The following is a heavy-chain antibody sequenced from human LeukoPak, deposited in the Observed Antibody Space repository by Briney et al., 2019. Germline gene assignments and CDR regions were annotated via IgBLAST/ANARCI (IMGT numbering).Heavy chain of an antibody. CDR2: ISSSSSYI. Sequence: GGSLRLSCAASGFTLSSYSMTWVRQAPGKGLEWVSSISSSSSYIYYADSVKGRFTISRDNAKNSLYLQMNSLRAEDTAVYYCARASSGFLFVIDYWGQGTLVTVSS. J-gene: IGHJ4*02. D-gene: IGHD6-19*01. V-gene: IGHV3-21*01. CDR3: ARASSGFLFVIDY. CDR1: GFTLSSYS.